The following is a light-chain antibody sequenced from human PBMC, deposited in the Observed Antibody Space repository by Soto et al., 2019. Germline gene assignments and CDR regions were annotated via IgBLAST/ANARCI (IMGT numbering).Light chain of an antibody. J-gene: IGKJ5*01. CDR2: GAS. CDR1: QSVSNNY. Sequence: EIVLTQSPGTLSLSPGERATLSCRASQSVSNNYLAWYQQKPGQAPRLLIYGASTRATGIPARFSGSGFGTEFTLTISSLEPEDFAVYYCQQRNIWPPVTFGQGTRLEIK. V-gene: IGKV3-11*01. CDR3: QQRNIWPPVT.